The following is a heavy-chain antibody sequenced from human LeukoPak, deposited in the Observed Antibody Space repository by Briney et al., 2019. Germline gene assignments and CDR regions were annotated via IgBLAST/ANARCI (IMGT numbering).Heavy chain of an antibody. CDR2: IHRDGRT. Sequence: SETLSLTCAVSGVSISTSEWWIWVRQPPGQGLEWIGEIHRDGRTRYNPSLKSRVTISVDTSKNQFSLNLSSVTAADTAVYYCARRPSYTLEPRSAFDIWGQGTMVTVSS. D-gene: IGHD1-14*01. J-gene: IGHJ3*02. CDR3: ARRPSYTLEPRSAFDI. V-gene: IGHV4-4*02. CDR1: GVSISTSEW.